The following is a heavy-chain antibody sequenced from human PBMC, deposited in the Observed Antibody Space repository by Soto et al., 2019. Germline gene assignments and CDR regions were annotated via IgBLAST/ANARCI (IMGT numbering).Heavy chain of an antibody. V-gene: IGHV4-39*01. CDR1: GGSISSSSYY. D-gene: IGHD6-19*01. CDR3: ARQGGRAVASHFDY. CDR2: IYYRGST. J-gene: IGHJ4*02. Sequence: QLQLQESGPGLVKPSETLSLTCTVSGGSISSSSYYWGWIRQPPGKGVEWIGSIYYRGSTYYNPSLKSRVTISVDTPKNQFPLKLSSVPAADTAVYYCARQGGRAVASHFDYWGQGTLVTVSS.